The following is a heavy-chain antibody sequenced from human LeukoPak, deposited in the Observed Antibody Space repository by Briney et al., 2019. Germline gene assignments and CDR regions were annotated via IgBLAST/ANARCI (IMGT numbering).Heavy chain of an antibody. CDR3: AKEKRNLRGARDAFAT. J-gene: IGHJ3*02. D-gene: IGHD4/OR15-4a*01. CDR2: TYSDGTT. V-gene: IGHV3-53*01. CDR1: GFTVSSNF. Sequence: GGSLRLSCAASGFTVSSNFMTWVRQAPGKGLEWVSVTYSDGTTYYADSVKGRFTISRDNSKNTLDLQMNSLRAEDTATYYCAKEKRNLRGARDAFATWGQGTMVPVSA.